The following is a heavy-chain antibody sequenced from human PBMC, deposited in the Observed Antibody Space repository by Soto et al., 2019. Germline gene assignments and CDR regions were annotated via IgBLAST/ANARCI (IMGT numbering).Heavy chain of an antibody. CDR2: IHHSGST. D-gene: IGHD3-9*01. Sequence: QMQLQESGPGLVKPSETLSLICTVSSGSITSEQRWSWVRQPPGKGLEWIGEIHHSGSTNENPSLRSRVTMSVDKSKNQFSLKLNSVTAADTAVYFCARSFAWYAIDHWGQGTLVIVSS. CDR1: SGSITSEQR. CDR3: ARSFAWYAIDH. J-gene: IGHJ4*02. V-gene: IGHV4-4*02.